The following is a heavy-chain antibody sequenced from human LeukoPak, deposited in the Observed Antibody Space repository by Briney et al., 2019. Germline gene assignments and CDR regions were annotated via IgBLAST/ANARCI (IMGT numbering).Heavy chain of an antibody. D-gene: IGHD3-3*01. Sequence: SETLSLTCTVSGGSISSSSYSWGWIRQPPGKGLEWMGSIYYSGTTYYNPSLKSRVTISVDTSKIQFSLKLSSVAATDTAVYFCARLRFDFWSGYTHPYFDYWGQGTLVTVSS. CDR3: ARLRFDFWSGYTHPYFDY. CDR1: GGSISSSSYS. J-gene: IGHJ4*02. V-gene: IGHV4-39*01. CDR2: IYYSGTT.